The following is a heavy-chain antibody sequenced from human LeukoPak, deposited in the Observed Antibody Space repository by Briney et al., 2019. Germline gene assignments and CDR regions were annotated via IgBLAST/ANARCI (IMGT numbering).Heavy chain of an antibody. CDR3: ARSPQWELPDY. CDR1: GFTFDDFG. CDR2: ISSSGSSI. V-gene: IGHV3-11*04. Sequence: PGGSLRLSCAASGFTFDDFGMSWIRQAPGKGLEWIAYISSSGSSIQYAESVRGRFTISRDNAKTSLYLQMNSLRAEDTSVYYCARSPQWELPDYWGQGTLVTVSS. D-gene: IGHD1-26*01. J-gene: IGHJ4*02.